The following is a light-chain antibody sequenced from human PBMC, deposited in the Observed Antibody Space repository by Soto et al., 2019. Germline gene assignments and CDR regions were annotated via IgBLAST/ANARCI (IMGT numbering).Light chain of an antibody. CDR2: SNN. J-gene: IGLJ7*01. CDR1: SSNIGSNT. Sequence: QSVLTQPPSAPGTPGQRVTISCSGSSSNIGSNTVNWYQQLPGTAPKLLIYSNNQRPSGVPDRFSGSKSGTSASLAISGLQSEDEADYYCAAWDDSLNGPVFGGGTQLTVL. V-gene: IGLV1-44*01. CDR3: AAWDDSLNGPV.